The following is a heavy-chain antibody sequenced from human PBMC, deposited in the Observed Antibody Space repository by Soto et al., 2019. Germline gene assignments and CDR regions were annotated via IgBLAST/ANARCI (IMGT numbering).Heavy chain of an antibody. J-gene: IGHJ5*02. CDR2: IYYSGSI. CDR1: TGCISISDYY. CDR3: VRHRNSRGSWYWVDP. D-gene: IGHD6-13*01. V-gene: IGHV4-39*01. Sequence: SEALFLPCIFSTGCISISDYYWGGIRQPPGKGLEPIVTIYYSGSIYYNPSLKGRISISVDTSKNQFSLKLSSVTAADTAVYYCVRHRNSRGSWYWVDPWGQGTMVTVSS.